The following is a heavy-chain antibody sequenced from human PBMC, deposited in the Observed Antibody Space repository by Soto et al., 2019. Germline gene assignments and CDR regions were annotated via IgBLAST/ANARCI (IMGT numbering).Heavy chain of an antibody. Sequence: GASVKVSCKASGYTFTSYGISWVRQAPGQGLEWMGWISAYNGNTNYAQKLQGRVTMTTDTSTSTAYMELRSLRSDDTAVYYCARVPGTGKSGLWFGPQRDYYFDYWGQGTLVTVSS. CDR2: ISAYNGNT. CDR3: ARVPGTGKSGLWFGPQRDYYFDY. D-gene: IGHD3-10*01. J-gene: IGHJ4*02. CDR1: GYTFTSYG. V-gene: IGHV1-18*01.